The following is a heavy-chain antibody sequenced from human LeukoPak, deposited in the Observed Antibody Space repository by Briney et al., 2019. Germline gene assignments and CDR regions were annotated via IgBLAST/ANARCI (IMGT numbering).Heavy chain of an antibody. CDR2: IIPILGIA. J-gene: IGHJ4*02. CDR1: GGTFSSYT. D-gene: IGHD1-26*01. CDR3: ARCRGSSKPPDY. Sequence: EASVKVSCKASGGTFSSYTISWVRQAPGQGLERMGRIIPILGIANYAQKFQGRVTITADKSTSTAYMELSSLRSEDTAVYYCARCRGSSKPPDYWGQGTLVTVSS. V-gene: IGHV1-69*02.